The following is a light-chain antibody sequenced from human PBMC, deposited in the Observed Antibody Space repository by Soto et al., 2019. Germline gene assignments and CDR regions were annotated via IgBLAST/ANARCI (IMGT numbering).Light chain of an antibody. CDR2: EVS. CDR1: SSDVGGYNY. Sequence: QSALTQPASVSGSPGQSITISCTGTSSDVGGYNYVSWYQQHRGKAPKLMIYEVSNRPSGVSNRFSGSKSGNTASLTISGLQAEDEADYYCISYTSTSTLVFGGGTKLSVL. J-gene: IGLJ2*01. CDR3: ISYTSTSTLV. V-gene: IGLV2-14*01.